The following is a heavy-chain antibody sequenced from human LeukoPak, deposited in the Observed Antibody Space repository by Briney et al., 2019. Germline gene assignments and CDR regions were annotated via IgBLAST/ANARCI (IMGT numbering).Heavy chain of an antibody. V-gene: IGHV3-11*04. D-gene: IGHD3-16*01. CDR3: AGGDYVWGTSGYYFDY. CDR1: GFTFSDYY. Sequence: PGGSLRLSCAASGFTFSDYYMSWIRQAPGKGLEWVSYISSSGSTIYNADSVKGRFTISRDNTKNSLYLQMNSLRAEDTAVYYCAGGDYVWGTSGYYFDYWGQGTLVTVSS. CDR2: ISSSGSTI. J-gene: IGHJ4*02.